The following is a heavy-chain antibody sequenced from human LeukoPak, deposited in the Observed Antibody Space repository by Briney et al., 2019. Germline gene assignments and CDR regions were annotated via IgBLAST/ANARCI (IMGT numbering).Heavy chain of an antibody. CDR2: IYPGDSET. J-gene: IGHJ4*02. D-gene: IGHD6-19*01. V-gene: IGHV5-51*01. CDR3: ARTYSSGWAFFDY. CDR1: GYSFTSYW. Sequence: GESLKISCKGSGYSFTSYWISWVRQMPGKGLEWMGIIYPGDSETIYSPSFRGHVTISADKSISTAYLQWRSLKASDTAIYYCARTYSSGWAFFDYWGQGNMVTVSS.